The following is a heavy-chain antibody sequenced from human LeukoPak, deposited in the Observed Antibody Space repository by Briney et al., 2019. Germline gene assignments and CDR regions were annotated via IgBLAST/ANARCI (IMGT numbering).Heavy chain of an antibody. V-gene: IGHV4-39*01. D-gene: IGHD3-9*01. CDR2: MFYGGTT. Sequence: SETLSLTCTVFGDSISSNNYYYGWVRQPPGNVLEWIGSMFYGGTTYSSPSLQSRVTISVDTSKNQFSLKLSSVTAADTAVYYCVTTHSDILTASYYLDFWGQGTLGTVSS. CDR3: VTTHSDILTASYYLDF. J-gene: IGHJ4*02. CDR1: GDSISSNNYY.